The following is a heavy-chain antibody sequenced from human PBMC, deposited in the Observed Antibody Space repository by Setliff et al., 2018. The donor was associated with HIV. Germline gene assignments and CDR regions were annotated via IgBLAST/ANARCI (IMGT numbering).Heavy chain of an antibody. CDR2: TIPVLSMS. Sequence: SVKVSCKASEDTFNSYTIHWVRQTPGQGLEWMGRTIPVLSMSNFALKFQGRGSIFADKSTSTAYLGLNGLRSEDTAIYYCATSFGSGVAPFDNWGQGTLVTVSS. CDR1: EDTFNSYT. CDR3: ATSFGSGVAPFDN. D-gene: IGHD3-10*01. V-gene: IGHV1-69*02. J-gene: IGHJ4*02.